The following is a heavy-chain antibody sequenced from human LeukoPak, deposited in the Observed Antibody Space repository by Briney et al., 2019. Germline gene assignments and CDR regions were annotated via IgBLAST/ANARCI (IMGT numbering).Heavy chain of an antibody. Sequence: SETLSLTCTVSGGSISSYYWSWIRQPPGKGLEWIGYMYYSGSTNYNPSLKSRVTISVGTSKNQFSLKLSSVTAADTAVYYCARTPRPYYYGSGGFDPWGQGTLVTVSS. CDR3: ARTPRPYYYGSGGFDP. V-gene: IGHV4-59*12. J-gene: IGHJ5*02. D-gene: IGHD3-10*01. CDR1: GGSISSYY. CDR2: MYYSGST.